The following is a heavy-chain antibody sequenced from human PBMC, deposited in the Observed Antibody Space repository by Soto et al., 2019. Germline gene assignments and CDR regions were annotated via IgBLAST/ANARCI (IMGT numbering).Heavy chain of an antibody. D-gene: IGHD3-9*01. CDR1: GYTFTSYD. V-gene: IGHV1-8*01. CDR3: ARTVTGYYGLGYYYYMDV. CDR2: MNPNSGNT. Sequence: GASVKVSCKASGYTFTSYDINWVRQATGQGLEWMGWMNPNSGNTGYAQKFQGRVTMTRNTSISTAYMELSSLRSEDTAVYYCARTVTGYYGLGYYYYMDVWGKGTTVTVSS. J-gene: IGHJ6*03.